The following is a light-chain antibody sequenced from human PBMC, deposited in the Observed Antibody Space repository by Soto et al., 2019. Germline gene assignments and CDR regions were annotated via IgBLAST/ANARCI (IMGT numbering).Light chain of an antibody. CDR2: DAS. Sequence: EIVLTQSPATLSLSPGDRATLSCRASQSVGSYLACYQQKPGQTPRLLIYDASNRATGIPARFSGSGSGTDFTLTISSLEPEDFAIYSCQQRSNWPPLTFGGGTKVEIK. J-gene: IGKJ4*01. CDR1: QSVGSY. CDR3: QQRSNWPPLT. V-gene: IGKV3-11*01.